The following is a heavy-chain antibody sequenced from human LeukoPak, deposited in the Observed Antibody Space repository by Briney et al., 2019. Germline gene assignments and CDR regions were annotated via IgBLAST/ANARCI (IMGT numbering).Heavy chain of an antibody. Sequence: SETLSLTCTVSGGSISSYYWSWIRQPPGKGLEWIGSIYYSGSTYYNPSLKSRVTISVDTSKNQFSLKLSSVTAADTAVHYCARSARLTTGTNGDFFDLLGQGNLVNGS. CDR3: ARSARLTTGTNGDFFDL. V-gene: IGHV4-59*04. J-gene: IGHJ4*02. CDR2: IYYSGST. D-gene: IGHD1-14*01. CDR1: GGSISSYY.